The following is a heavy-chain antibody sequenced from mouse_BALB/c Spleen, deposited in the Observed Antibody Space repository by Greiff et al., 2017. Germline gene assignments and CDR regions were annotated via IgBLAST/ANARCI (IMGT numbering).Heavy chain of an antibody. CDR2: ISSGSSTI. CDR3: ARCTTVVARAMDY. J-gene: IGHJ4*01. V-gene: IGHV5-17*02. D-gene: IGHD1-1*01. Sequence: EVQLVESGGGLVQPGGSRKLSCAASGFTFSSFGMHWVRQAPEKGLEWVAYISSGSSTIYYADTVKGRFTISRDNPKNTLFLQMTSLRSEDTAMYYCARCTTVVARAMDYWGQGTSVTVSS. CDR1: GFTFSSFG.